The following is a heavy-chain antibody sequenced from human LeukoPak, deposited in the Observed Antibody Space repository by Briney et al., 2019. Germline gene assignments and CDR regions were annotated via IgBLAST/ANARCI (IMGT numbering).Heavy chain of an antibody. V-gene: IGHV1-8*01. J-gene: IGHJ4*02. D-gene: IGHD3-10*01. CDR2: MNPNSGNT. Sequence: ASVKVSCKASGYTFTSYDINWVRQATGQGLEWMGWMNPNSGNTGYAQKFQGRVTMTRNTSISTAYMELRSLRSDDTAVYYCARGIYYYGSGRSIKYSDYWGQGTLVTVSS. CDR3: ARGIYYYGSGRSIKYSDY. CDR1: GYTFTSYD.